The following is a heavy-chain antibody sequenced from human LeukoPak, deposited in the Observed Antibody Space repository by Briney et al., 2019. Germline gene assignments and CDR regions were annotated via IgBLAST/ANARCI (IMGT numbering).Heavy chain of an antibody. D-gene: IGHD1-26*01. Sequence: GASVKVCCKASGGTFSSYAISLMRQAPGQGLEWMGSIVPILGIANSAQKFQGRVTITADKSTSTAYMELRSRRSEDTAMYYCARDSMEGRVGRSRPGGTYYYGMDVWGQGTTVTVPS. CDR2: IVPILGIA. CDR3: ARDSMEGRVGRSRPGGTYYYGMDV. CDR1: GGTFSSYA. J-gene: IGHJ6*02. V-gene: IGHV1-69*04.